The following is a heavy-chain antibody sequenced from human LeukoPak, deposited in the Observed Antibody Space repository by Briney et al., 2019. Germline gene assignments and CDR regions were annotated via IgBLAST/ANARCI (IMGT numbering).Heavy chain of an antibody. CDR1: GGSISSYY. Sequence: SETLSLTCTVSGGSISSYYWSWIRQPPGKGLEWIGYIYYSGSTNYNPSLKSRVTISVDTSKNQFFLKLSSVTAADTAVYYCAREIAAADYYYYYYMDVWGKGTTVTVSS. CDR2: IYYSGST. CDR3: AREIAAADYYYYYYMDV. D-gene: IGHD6-13*01. J-gene: IGHJ6*03. V-gene: IGHV4-59*01.